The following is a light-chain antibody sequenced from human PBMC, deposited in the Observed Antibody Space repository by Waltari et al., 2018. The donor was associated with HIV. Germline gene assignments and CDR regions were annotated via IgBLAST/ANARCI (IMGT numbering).Light chain of an antibody. J-gene: IGKJ1*01. Sequence: AIRMTQSPSSFSASTGDRVTITCRASQDISTFLTWYQQKPGKAPKVLIYAASTLQSGVPSRFNGSGSGTDFTLTISYLQSEDFATYYCQHYYSYPPWTFGQGTKVDIE. CDR1: QDISTF. V-gene: IGKV1-8*01. CDR3: QHYYSYPPWT. CDR2: AAS.